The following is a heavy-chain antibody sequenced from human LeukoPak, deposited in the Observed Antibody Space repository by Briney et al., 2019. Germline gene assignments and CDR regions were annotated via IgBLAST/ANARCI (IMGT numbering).Heavy chain of an antibody. D-gene: IGHD1-26*01. V-gene: IGHV4-61*05. J-gene: IGHJ4*02. Sequence: SETLSLTCTVSGGSISSSTYYWGWIRQPPEKGLEWMGHIHTSGESRYYPSLESRLTMSIDTSRNQLSLKLTSVTAADTAVYFCARLGSYHDFWGQGALVTVSS. CDR2: IHTSGES. CDR3: ARLGSYHDF. CDR1: GGSISSSTYY.